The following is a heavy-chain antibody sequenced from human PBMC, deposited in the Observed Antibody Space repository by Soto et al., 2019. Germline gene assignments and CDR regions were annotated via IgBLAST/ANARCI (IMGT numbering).Heavy chain of an antibody. V-gene: IGHV4-59*01. D-gene: IGHD3-22*01. CDR2: IYYSGST. CDR1: GGSISSYY. J-gene: IGHJ5*02. CDR3: AREIRHYYDSSGSLAWFDP. Sequence: TLSLTCTVSGGSISSYYWSWIRQPPGKGLEWIGYIYYSGSTNYNPSLKSRVTISVDTSKNQFSLKLSSVTAADTAVYYCAREIRHYYDSSGSLAWFDPWGQGTLVTVSS.